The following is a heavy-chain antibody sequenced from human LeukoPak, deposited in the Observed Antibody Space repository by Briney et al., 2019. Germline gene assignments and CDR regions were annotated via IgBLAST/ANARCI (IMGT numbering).Heavy chain of an antibody. Sequence: SETLSLTCTVSGGSISSYYWSWIRQPAGKGLEWIGRIYTSGSTNYSPSLKSRVTMSVDTSKNQFSLKLSSVTAADTAVYYCAREKPGAVAGMNDYWGQGTLVTVSS. V-gene: IGHV4-4*07. D-gene: IGHD6-19*01. CDR1: GGSISSYY. CDR2: IYTSGST. J-gene: IGHJ4*02. CDR3: AREKPGAVAGMNDY.